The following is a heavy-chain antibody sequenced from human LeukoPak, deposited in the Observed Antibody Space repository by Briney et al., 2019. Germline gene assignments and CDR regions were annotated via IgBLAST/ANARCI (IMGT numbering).Heavy chain of an antibody. D-gene: IGHD1-1*01. Sequence: KPSETLSVTCTVSGASISSSSYYWGWIRQPPGKGLEWIGSIYYSGSTYYNPSLKSRVTMSLDTSKNQFSLKLISVTAADTAVYYCARGAGYKGNWFDPWAQGTLVIVSS. V-gene: IGHV4-39*07. CDR1: GASISSSSYY. CDR3: ARGAGYKGNWFDP. J-gene: IGHJ5*02. CDR2: IYYSGST.